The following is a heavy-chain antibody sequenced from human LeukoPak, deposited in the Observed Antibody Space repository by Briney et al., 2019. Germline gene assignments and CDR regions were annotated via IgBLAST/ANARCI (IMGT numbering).Heavy chain of an antibody. CDR2: TRNKANSYTT. Sequence: GGSLRLSCAASGFTFSDHYMDRVRQAPGKGLEWVDRTRNKANSYTTEYAASVKGRFTISRDDSKNSLYLQMNSLKTEDTAVYYCARLYYDRSGYYSDYWGQGTLVTVSS. V-gene: IGHV3-72*01. D-gene: IGHD3-22*01. CDR1: GFTFSDHY. CDR3: ARLYYDRSGYYSDY. J-gene: IGHJ4*02.